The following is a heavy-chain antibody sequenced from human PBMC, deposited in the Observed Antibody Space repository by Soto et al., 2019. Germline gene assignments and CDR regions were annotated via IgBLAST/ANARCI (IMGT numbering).Heavy chain of an antibody. J-gene: IGHJ4*02. CDR2: ISYDGSNK. D-gene: IGHD6-13*01. CDR1: GFTFSSYG. CDR3: AKERIAAAVLDY. Sequence: QVPLVESGGGVVQPGRSLRLSCAASGFTFSSYGMHWVRQAPGKGLEWVAVISYDGSNKYYADSVKGRFTISRDNSKNTLYLQMNSLRAEDTAVYYCAKERIAAAVLDYWGQGTLVTVSS. V-gene: IGHV3-30*18.